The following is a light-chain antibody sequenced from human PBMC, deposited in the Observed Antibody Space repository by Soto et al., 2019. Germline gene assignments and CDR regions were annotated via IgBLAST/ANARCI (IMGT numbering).Light chain of an antibody. J-gene: IGLJ2*01. V-gene: IGLV2-14*01. Sequence: QSVLTQPASVSGSPGQSITISCTGTSSDVGGYNYVSWYQQHPGKAPKLMIYEVTNRPSGVSNHFSGSKSGNTASLTISGLQAEDEADYYCSSYTISSTVVFGGGTKLTVL. CDR1: SSDVGGYNY. CDR2: EVT. CDR3: SSYTISSTVV.